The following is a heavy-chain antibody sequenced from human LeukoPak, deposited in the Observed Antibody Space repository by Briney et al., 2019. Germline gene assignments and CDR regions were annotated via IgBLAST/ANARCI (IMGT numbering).Heavy chain of an antibody. CDR3: ARGTVVPAAQRGYYYYGMDV. J-gene: IGHJ6*02. D-gene: IGHD2-2*01. CDR2: IYYSGST. CDR1: GGSISSYY. Sequence: SETLSLTCTVSGGSISSYYWSWIRQPPGKGLEWIGYIYYSGSTNYNPSLKSRVTISVDTSKNQFSLKLSSVTAADTAVYYCARGTVVPAAQRGYYYYGMDVWGQGTTATVSS. V-gene: IGHV4-59*01.